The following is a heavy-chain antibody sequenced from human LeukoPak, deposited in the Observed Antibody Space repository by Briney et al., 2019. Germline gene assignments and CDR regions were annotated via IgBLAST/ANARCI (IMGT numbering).Heavy chain of an antibody. V-gene: IGHV4-61*01. D-gene: IGHD3-9*01. J-gene: IGHJ6*04. Sequence: SGPLSLPCTVSGGSIISVSSYRSWMRQPPGRGLEWIGFIYYSGSTNYNSSLKSRVTISVDTSKNQFSLKLSSVTAADTAVYYCARDIYDILTGSIYGMDVWGKGTTVTVSS. CDR2: IYYSGST. CDR3: ARDIYDILTGSIYGMDV. CDR1: GGSIISVSSY.